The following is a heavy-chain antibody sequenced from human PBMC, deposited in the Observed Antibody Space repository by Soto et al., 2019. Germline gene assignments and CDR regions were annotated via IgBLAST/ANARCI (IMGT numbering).Heavy chain of an antibody. CDR1: GGTFSSYA. CDR2: IIPIFGTA. V-gene: IGHV1-69*13. D-gene: IGHD6-19*01. CDR3: ARDGGIAVAENYYYYYGMDV. Sequence: GASVKVSCKASGGTFSSYAISWVRQAPGQGLEWMGGIIPIFGTANYAQKFQGRVTITADESTSTAYMELSSLRSEDTAVYYCARDGGIAVAENYYYYYGMDVWGQGTTVTVSS. J-gene: IGHJ6*02.